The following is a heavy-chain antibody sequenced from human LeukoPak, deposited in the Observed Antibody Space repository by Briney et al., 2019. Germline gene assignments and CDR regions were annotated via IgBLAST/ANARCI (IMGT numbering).Heavy chain of an antibody. CDR2: IYPGGSDT. Sequence: GESLKISCKGSGYSFTSYWIGWVRQMPGKGLEWMGIIYPGGSDTRYSPSFQGQVTISADKSISTAYLQWSSLKASDTAMYYCARPVYQLGGHLSRLDPWGQGTLVTVSS. J-gene: IGHJ5*02. V-gene: IGHV5-51*01. D-gene: IGHD6-6*01. CDR1: GYSFTSYW. CDR3: ARPVYQLGGHLSRLDP.